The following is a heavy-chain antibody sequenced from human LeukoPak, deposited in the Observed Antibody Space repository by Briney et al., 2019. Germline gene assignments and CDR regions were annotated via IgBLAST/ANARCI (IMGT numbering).Heavy chain of an antibody. CDR2: IIPILGIA. CDR1: GGTFSSYA. CDR3: ARTAPSYYYGMDV. D-gene: IGHD5-18*01. V-gene: IGHV1-69*04. J-gene: IGHJ6*02. Sequence: ASVKVSCKASGGTFSSYAISWVRQAPGQGLEWMGRIIPILGIANYAQKFQGRVTMTTDTSTSTAYMELRSLRSDDTAVYYCARTAPSYYYGMDVWGQGTTVTVSS.